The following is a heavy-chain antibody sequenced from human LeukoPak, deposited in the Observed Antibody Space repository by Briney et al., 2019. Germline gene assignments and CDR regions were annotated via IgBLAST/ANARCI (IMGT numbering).Heavy chain of an antibody. Sequence: PGGSLRLSCAASGFTFSSYAMSWVRQAPGKGLELVSAISGSGGSTYYADSVKGRFTISRDNSKNTLYLQMNSLRAEDTAVYYCATSITMVRGASFDYWGQGTLVTVSS. CDR3: ATSITMVRGASFDY. CDR2: ISGSGGST. J-gene: IGHJ4*02. V-gene: IGHV3-23*01. CDR1: GFTFSSYA. D-gene: IGHD3-10*01.